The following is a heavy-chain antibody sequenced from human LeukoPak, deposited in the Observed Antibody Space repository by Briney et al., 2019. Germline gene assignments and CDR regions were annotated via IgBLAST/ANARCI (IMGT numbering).Heavy chain of an antibody. Sequence: PSETLSLTCAVYGGSFSGYYWSWIRQPPGKGLEWIGYIYYSGSTNYNPSLKSRVTISVDTSKNQFSLKLSSVTAADTAVYYCARGPYCSSTSCYEQPRGVWFDPWGQGTLVTVSS. D-gene: IGHD2-2*01. J-gene: IGHJ5*02. V-gene: IGHV4-59*01. CDR2: IYYSGST. CDR1: GGSFSGYY. CDR3: ARGPYCSSTSCYEQPRGVWFDP.